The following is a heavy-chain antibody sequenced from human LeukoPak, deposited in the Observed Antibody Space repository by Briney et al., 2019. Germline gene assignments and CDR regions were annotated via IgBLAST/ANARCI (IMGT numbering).Heavy chain of an antibody. CDR2: ISSSMSYT. CDR1: GFTFSSYS. J-gene: IGHJ3*02. Sequence: RRSLRPSCAASGFTFSSYSMNWVRQAPGGGLEWVSSISSSMSYTYYADSAKGRSTISRDNAKNSPSRQRNRLPPQATAVYYCARPLAVFYCGGDREGAAGAFEIWGQGPMVTVSS. D-gene: IGHD2-21*01. V-gene: IGHV3-21*01. CDR3: ARPLAVFYCGGDREGAAGAFEI.